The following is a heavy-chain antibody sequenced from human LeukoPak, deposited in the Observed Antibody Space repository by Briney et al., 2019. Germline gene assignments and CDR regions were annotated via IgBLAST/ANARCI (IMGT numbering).Heavy chain of an antibody. CDR2: ISSGSTI. D-gene: IGHD4-23*01. CDR3: ARDRSVVTPGAFDI. V-gene: IGHV3-11*01. J-gene: IGHJ3*02. CDR1: GFTFSDYY. Sequence: GGSLRLSCAASGFTFSDYYMSWIRQAPGKGLEWVSYISSGSTIYYADSVKGRFTISRDNAKNSLYLQMNSLRAEDTAVYYCARDRSVVTPGAFDIWGQGTMVTVSS.